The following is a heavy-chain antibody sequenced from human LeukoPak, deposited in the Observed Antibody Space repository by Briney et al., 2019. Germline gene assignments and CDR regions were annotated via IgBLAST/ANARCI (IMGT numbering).Heavy chain of an antibody. CDR3: AETLLWNAFDI. V-gene: IGHV1-2*06. CDR1: GYTFTGYY. CDR2: INPNSGGT. J-gene: IGHJ3*02. D-gene: IGHD3-10*01. Sequence: ASVKVSCKASGYTFTGYYMHWVRQAPGQGLEWMGRINPNSGGTNYAQKFQGRVTMTRDTSISTAYMELSRLRSDYTAVYYCAETLLWNAFDIWGQGTMVTVSS.